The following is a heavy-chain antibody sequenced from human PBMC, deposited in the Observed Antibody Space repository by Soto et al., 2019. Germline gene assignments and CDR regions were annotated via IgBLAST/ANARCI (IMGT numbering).Heavy chain of an antibody. V-gene: IGHV3-11*05. J-gene: IGHJ4*02. D-gene: IGHD3-9*01. CDR1: GFPFSDYY. Sequence: VQLVESGGDLVKPGGSLRLSCAASGFPFSDYYMSWIRQAPGKGLEWVSCIGSSSSYTNYADSVKGRFTISRDNAKNSLYLQMNSLRAEDTAVYYCARRRPTGYYNYWGQGTLVTVSA. CDR3: ARRRPTGYYNY. CDR2: IGSSSSYT.